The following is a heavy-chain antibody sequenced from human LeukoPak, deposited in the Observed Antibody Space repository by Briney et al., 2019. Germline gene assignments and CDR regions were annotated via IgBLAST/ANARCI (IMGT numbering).Heavy chain of an antibody. J-gene: IGHJ4*02. CDR2: ISSSSSYI. V-gene: IGHV3-21*01. D-gene: IGHD3-22*01. CDR1: GFTFSSYS. Sequence: SGGSLRLSCAASGFTFSSYSMNWVRQAPGKGLEWVSSISSSSSYIYYADSVKGRFTISRDNAKISLYLQMNSLRAEDTAVYYCAGSADSSGYPHFDYWGQGTLVTVSS. CDR3: AGSADSSGYPHFDY.